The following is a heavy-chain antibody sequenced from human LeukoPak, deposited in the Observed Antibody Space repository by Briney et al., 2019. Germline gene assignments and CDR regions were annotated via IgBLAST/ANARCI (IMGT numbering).Heavy chain of an antibody. CDR3: AREMQDKSLQWIGELKKYYYYYMDV. J-gene: IGHJ6*03. D-gene: IGHD3-10*01. V-gene: IGHV4-59*12. Sequence: SETLSLTCTVSGGSISGYYWSWLRQPPGKGLEWIGYIYYSGSTNYNPSLKSRVTISVDTSKNQFSLKLSSVTAADTAVYYCAREMQDKSLQWIGELKKYYYYYMDVWGKGTTVIVSS. CDR1: GGSISGYY. CDR2: IYYSGST.